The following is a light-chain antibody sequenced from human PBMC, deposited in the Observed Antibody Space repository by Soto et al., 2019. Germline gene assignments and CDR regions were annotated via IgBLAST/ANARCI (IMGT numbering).Light chain of an antibody. CDR3: SSYTRSSASYV. CDR1: SSDVGGYNY. J-gene: IGLJ1*01. CDR2: EVS. V-gene: IGLV2-14*01. Sequence: QSALTQPASVSGSPGQSITRSCTGTSSDVGGYNYVSWYQQHPGKAPKLMIYEVSNRPSRVSNRFSGSKSGNTASLTISGLQAEDEADYYCSSYTRSSASYVFGTGTKVTVL.